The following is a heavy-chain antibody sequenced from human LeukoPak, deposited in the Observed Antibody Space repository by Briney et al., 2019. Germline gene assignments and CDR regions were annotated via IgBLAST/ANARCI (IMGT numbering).Heavy chain of an antibody. D-gene: IGHD3-22*01. CDR2: IWYDGSNK. V-gene: IGHV3-33*01. CDR1: GFTFSSYG. J-gene: IGHJ4*02. CDR3: ARDDYYDSSGYLYY. Sequence: GGSLRLSCAASGFTFSSYGMHWVRQAPGKGLEWVAFIWYDGSNKYYADSVKGRFTISRDNSKNTLYLQMNSLRAEDTAVYYCARDDYYDSSGYLYYWGQGTLVTVSS.